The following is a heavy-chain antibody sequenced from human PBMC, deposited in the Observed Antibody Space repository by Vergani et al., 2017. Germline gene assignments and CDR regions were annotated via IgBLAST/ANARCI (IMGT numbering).Heavy chain of an antibody. V-gene: IGHV1-46*01. J-gene: IGHJ4*02. CDR1: GYTFTSYY. CDR2: INPSGGST. CDR3: ARDFAGECNSDRCYTGGL. Sequence: QVQLVQSGAEVKKPGASVKVSCKASGYTFTSYYMHWVRQAPGQGLEWMGIINPSGGSTSYAQKFQGRVTMTRDTSTSTVYMELRSLRSDDTAVYYCARDFAGECNSDRCYTGGLWGQGTLVTVSS. D-gene: IGHD2/OR15-2a*01.